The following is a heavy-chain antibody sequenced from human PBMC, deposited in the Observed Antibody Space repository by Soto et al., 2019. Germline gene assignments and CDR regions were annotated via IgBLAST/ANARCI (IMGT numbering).Heavy chain of an antibody. Sequence: EVQLVESGGGLEQPGRSLRLSCAASGFTFHDYAMHWVRQGPGRGLEWVSGISWNSGTIGYADCVKGRLTISRDNDKNSLYLQMTNLRAEETALYYCVKCIGEAVSGTGAYWGQGTLVTVSS. V-gene: IGHV3-9*01. D-gene: IGHD6-13*01. CDR2: ISWNSGTI. CDR3: VKCIGEAVSGTGAY. J-gene: IGHJ4*02. CDR1: GFTFHDYA.